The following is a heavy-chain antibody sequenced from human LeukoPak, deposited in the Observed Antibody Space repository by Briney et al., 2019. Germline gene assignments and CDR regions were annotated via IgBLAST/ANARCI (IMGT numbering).Heavy chain of an antibody. V-gene: IGHV3-21*01. CDR3: ARALRRGYSGYDSGFDY. Sequence: GGSLRLSCAASGSTFSSYSMNWVRQAPGKGLEWVSSISSSSSYIYYADSVKGQFTISRDNAKNSLYLQMNSLRAEDTAVYYCARALRRGYSGYDSGFDYWGQGTLVTVSS. J-gene: IGHJ4*02. CDR2: ISSSSSYI. CDR1: GSTFSSYS. D-gene: IGHD5-12*01.